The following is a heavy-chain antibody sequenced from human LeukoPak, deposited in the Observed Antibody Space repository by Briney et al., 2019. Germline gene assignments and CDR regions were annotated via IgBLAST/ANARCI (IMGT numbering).Heavy chain of an antibody. V-gene: IGHV4-59*08. CDR2: IYYSGST. CDR3: ARQRANYYGSGTFDP. Sequence: SETLSLTCTVSGGSISSYYWSWIRQPPGKGLEWIGYIYYSGSTNYNPSLKSRVTISVDTSKNQFSLKLSSVTAADTAVYYCARQRANYYGSGTFDPWGQGTLVTVSS. D-gene: IGHD3-10*01. J-gene: IGHJ5*02. CDR1: GGSISSYY.